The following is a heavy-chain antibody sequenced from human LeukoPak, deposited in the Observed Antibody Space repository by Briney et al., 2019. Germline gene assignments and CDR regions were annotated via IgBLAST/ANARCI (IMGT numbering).Heavy chain of an antibody. D-gene: IGHD4-17*01. CDR3: AKHQQVYGDSLMDV. J-gene: IGHJ6*02. CDR1: GFTFNDHA. CDR2: ISGSGGRT. Sequence: PGGSLRLSCAASGFTFNDHAVSWVRQAPGKGLEWVSTISGSGGRTYYTDSVKGRFTISRDNSKNTLYLQMNSLRGEDTAVYYCAKHQQVYGDSLMDVWGQGTTVTVSS. V-gene: IGHV3-23*01.